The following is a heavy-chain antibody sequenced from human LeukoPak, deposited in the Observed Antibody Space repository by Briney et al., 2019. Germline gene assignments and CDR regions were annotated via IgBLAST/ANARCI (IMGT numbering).Heavy chain of an antibody. Sequence: SQTLSLTCAISGDSVSINSAAWNWVRQSPSRGLEWLGSTYYRSKWYNDYAVSVKSRITINPDTSKNQFSLQLNSVTPEDTAVYYCARGDSSTSPGVFDYWGQGTLVTVSS. D-gene: IGHD6-13*01. CDR3: ARGDSSTSPGVFDY. V-gene: IGHV6-1*01. J-gene: IGHJ4*02. CDR1: GDSVSINSAA. CDR2: TYYRSKWYN.